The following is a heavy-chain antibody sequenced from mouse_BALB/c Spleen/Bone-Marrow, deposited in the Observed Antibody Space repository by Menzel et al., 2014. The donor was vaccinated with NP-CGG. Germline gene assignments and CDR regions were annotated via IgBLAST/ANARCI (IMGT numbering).Heavy chain of an antibody. J-gene: IGHJ4*01. CDR3: ARRAFYALDY. V-gene: IGHV5-6-2*01. CDR1: GFTFSTYY. CDR2: IHTNDGST. Sequence: EVKLMESGGGLVKVGESLKLSCAASGFTFSTYYMSWVRQTPEKRLELVAAIHTNDGSTYYPDTVKGRFAISRDNAKNTLYLQMNSLKSEDTALYYCARRAFYALDYWGQGTSVTVSS.